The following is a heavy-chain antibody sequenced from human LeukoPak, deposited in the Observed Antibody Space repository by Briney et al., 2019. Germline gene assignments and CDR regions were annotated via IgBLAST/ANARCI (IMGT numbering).Heavy chain of an antibody. D-gene: IGHD3-10*01. CDR1: GFTCSSYA. J-gene: IGHJ4*02. Sequence: PGGSLRLSCAASGFTCSSYAMSWVRQAPGKGLEWVSAISGSGGSTYYADSVKGRFTISRDNSKNTLYLQMNSLRAEDTAVYYCAKDQDERITMVRGVIIPPTFDYWGQGTLVTVSS. CDR2: ISGSGGST. CDR3: AKDQDERITMVRGVIIPPTFDY. V-gene: IGHV3-23*01.